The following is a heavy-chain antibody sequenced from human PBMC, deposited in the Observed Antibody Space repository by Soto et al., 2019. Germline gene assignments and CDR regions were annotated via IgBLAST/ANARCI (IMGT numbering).Heavy chain of an antibody. CDR1: GYTFTSYG. CDR3: ARDYPIVVVPAASYHDAFDI. J-gene: IGHJ3*02. Sequence: QVQLVQSGAEVKKPGASVKVSCKASGYTFTSYGISWVRQAPGQGLEWMGWISAYNGNTNYAQRLQGRVTMTTDTATSKAYMELRSLRSDDTAVDYCARDYPIVVVPAASYHDAFDIWGQGTMVTVSS. V-gene: IGHV1-18*01. CDR2: ISAYNGNT. D-gene: IGHD2-2*01.